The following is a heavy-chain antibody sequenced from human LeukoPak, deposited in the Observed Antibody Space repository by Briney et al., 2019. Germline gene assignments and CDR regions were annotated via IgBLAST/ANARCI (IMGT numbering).Heavy chain of an antibody. Sequence: GGCLRLSRSASGFTLSNAWMRWARPAPGEGLGLVGRIISKTDGGTPDYAAPVKDRFTISGEDSKNTLSLQMNSLSTEDTAVYYCTTGIMIALGGVEIYYWGQGTPVTASS. V-gene: IGHV3-15*01. J-gene: IGHJ4*02. CDR1: GFTLSNAW. CDR3: TTGIMIALGGVEIYY. D-gene: IGHD3-16*01. CDR2: IISKTDGGTP.